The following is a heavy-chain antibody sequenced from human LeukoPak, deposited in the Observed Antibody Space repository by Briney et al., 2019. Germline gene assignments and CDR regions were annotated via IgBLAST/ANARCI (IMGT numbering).Heavy chain of an antibody. D-gene: IGHD3-22*01. CDR1: GGSISSYY. V-gene: IGHV4-34*01. CDR3: ARKYRPRITMIVVVPTRNAFDI. Sequence: KPSETLSLTCTVSGGSISSYYWSWLRQPPGKGLEWIGEINHSGSTNYNPSLKSRVTISVDTSKNQFSLKLSSVTAADTAVYYCARKYRPRITMIVVVPTRNAFDIWGQGTMVTVSS. J-gene: IGHJ3*02. CDR2: INHSGST.